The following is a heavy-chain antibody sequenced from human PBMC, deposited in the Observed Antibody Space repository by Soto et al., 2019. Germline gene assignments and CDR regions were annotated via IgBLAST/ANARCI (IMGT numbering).Heavy chain of an antibody. CDR3: VQTTGWPGFDF. D-gene: IGHD6-19*01. V-gene: IGHV3-53*01. Sequence: EVQLVESGGGLIQPGGSLRLSCAASGFTVSSIYMSWVRQAPGEGLEWVSVIYGGGTTYYADSVKGRFTISRDNSKDTLYLQVNTLRAEDTAVYYCVQTTGWPGFDFWGQGTLVTVSS. J-gene: IGHJ4*02. CDR1: GFTVSSIY. CDR2: IYGGGTT.